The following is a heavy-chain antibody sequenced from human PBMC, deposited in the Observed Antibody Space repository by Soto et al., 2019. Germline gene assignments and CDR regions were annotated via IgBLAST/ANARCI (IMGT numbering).Heavy chain of an antibody. J-gene: IGHJ6*02. CDR3: ARLERWYYNYYGLDV. D-gene: IGHD2-15*01. CDR2: IDPGDSST. CDR1: GYSFTTYW. Sequence: GESLKISCQGSGYSFTTYWISWVRQMPGKGLEWMGKIDPGDSSTNYSPSFRGHITIPVDRSINTAHLQFSSLKAADTAVYYCARLERWYYNYYGLDVWGQGTMVTVSS. V-gene: IGHV5-10-1*01.